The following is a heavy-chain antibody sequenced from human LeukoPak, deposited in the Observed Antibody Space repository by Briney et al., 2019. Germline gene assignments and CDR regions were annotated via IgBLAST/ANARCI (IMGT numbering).Heavy chain of an antibody. Sequence: GGSLRLSCAASGFIFSDFWMTWVRQAPGKGLEWVANMNRDGSEKHYVDSVKGRFTISRDNAKNLLFLQMNNLRAEDTAFYHCARVKGEGAHFDYWGQGTLVTVSS. CDR3: ARVKGEGAHFDY. V-gene: IGHV3-7*03. J-gene: IGHJ4*02. CDR1: GFIFSDFW. D-gene: IGHD1-26*01. CDR2: MNRDGSEK.